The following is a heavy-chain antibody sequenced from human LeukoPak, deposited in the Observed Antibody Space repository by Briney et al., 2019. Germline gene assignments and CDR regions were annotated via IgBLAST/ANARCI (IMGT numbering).Heavy chain of an antibody. CDR2: IWYDGSNK. V-gene: IGHV3-33*06. CDR1: GFTFSSYG. J-gene: IGHJ6*03. D-gene: IGHD1-26*01. Sequence: PGRSLRLSCAASGFTFSSYGMHWVRQAPGKGLEWVAVIWYDGSNKYYADSVKGRFTISRDNSKNTLYLQMNSLRAEDTAVYYCAKEIWDKTQTYYMDVWGKGTTVTVSS. CDR3: AKEIWDKTQTYYMDV.